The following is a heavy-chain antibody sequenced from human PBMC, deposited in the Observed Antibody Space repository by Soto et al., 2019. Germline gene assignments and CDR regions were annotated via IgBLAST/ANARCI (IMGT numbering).Heavy chain of an antibody. CDR3: ASPTREWLPPARDYYYGMDV. D-gene: IGHD3-3*01. Sequence: QVQLVQSGAEVKKPGSSVKVSCKASGGTFSSYAISWVRQAPGQGLEWMGGIIPIFGTANYAQEFQGSVTITADKSTSTAYMELSSLRSEDTAVYYCASPTREWLPPARDYYYGMDVWGQGTTVTVSS. CDR2: IIPIFGTA. J-gene: IGHJ6*02. CDR1: GGTFSSYA. V-gene: IGHV1-69*06.